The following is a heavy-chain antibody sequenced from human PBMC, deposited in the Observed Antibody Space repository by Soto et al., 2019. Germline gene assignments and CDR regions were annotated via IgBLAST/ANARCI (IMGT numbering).Heavy chain of an antibody. V-gene: IGHV4-61*01. CDR1: GGSVSSGSYY. J-gene: IGHJ3*02. Sequence: QVQLQESGPGLVKPSETLSLTCTVSGGSVSSGSYYWSWIRQPPGKGLEWIGYIYYSGSTNYNPSLKSRVTISVDTSKNQFSLKLSSVTAADTAVYYCAREGGVGATKGAFDIWGQGTMVTGSS. CDR2: IYYSGST. CDR3: AREGGVGATKGAFDI. D-gene: IGHD1-26*01.